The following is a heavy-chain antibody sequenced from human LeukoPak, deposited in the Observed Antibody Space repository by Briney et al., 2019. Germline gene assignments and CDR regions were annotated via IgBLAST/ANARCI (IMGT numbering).Heavy chain of an antibody. CDR1: GGSISSYF. Sequence: SETLSLTCAVSGGSISSYFWSWIRQPPGKGVEWIGYIYYSGSTNYNPSLKSRVTISVDTSKNQFSLKMSSVTAADTAVYYCARGGKKFCGGDCYFFYYWGQGTLVTVSS. V-gene: IGHV4-59*01. CDR3: ARGGKKFCGGDCYFFYY. D-gene: IGHD2-21*02. CDR2: IYYSGST. J-gene: IGHJ4*02.